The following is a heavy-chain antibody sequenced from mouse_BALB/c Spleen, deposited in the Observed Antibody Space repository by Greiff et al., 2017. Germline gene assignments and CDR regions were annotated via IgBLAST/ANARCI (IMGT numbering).Heavy chain of an antibody. CDR1: GYTFNSYW. V-gene: IGHV1-87*01. Sequence: VKLQQSGAELARPGASVKLSCKASGYTFNSYWMQWVKQRPGQGLEWIGAIYPGDGDTRYTQKFKGKATLTADKSSSTAYMQLSSLASEDSAVYYCAREDYRYDGNFDYWGQGTTLTVSS. J-gene: IGHJ2*01. CDR3: AREDYRYDGNFDY. D-gene: IGHD2-14*01. CDR2: IYPGDGDT.